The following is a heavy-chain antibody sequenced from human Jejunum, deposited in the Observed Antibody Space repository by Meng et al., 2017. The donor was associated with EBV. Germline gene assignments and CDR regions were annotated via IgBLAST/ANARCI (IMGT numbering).Heavy chain of an antibody. CDR2: IHHSGST. CDR1: GGSISTDNW. D-gene: IGHD5-24*01. Sequence: QVRLQEPGPGLVKPSRTLSLTCAVSGGSISTDNWWSWVRQPPGKGLEYIGEIHHSGSTKYNPSLKSRVTISVDKSNNHFPLKLSSVTAADTAVYYCARDRGVEDYWGQGTLVTVSS. CDR3: ARDRGVEDY. V-gene: IGHV4-4*02. J-gene: IGHJ4*02.